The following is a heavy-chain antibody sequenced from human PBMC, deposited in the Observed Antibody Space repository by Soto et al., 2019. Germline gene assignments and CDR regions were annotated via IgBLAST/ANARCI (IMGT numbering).Heavy chain of an antibody. Sequence: PGGSLRLSCAASGFTFSSYAMSWVRQAPGKGLEWVSAISGSGGSTCYADSVKGQFTISRDNSKNTLYLQMNSLRAEDTAVYYCAKNPMIVVVITHFFDYWGQGTLVTVSS. CDR2: ISGSGGST. CDR1: GFTFSSYA. D-gene: IGHD3-22*01. V-gene: IGHV3-23*01. J-gene: IGHJ4*02. CDR3: AKNPMIVVVITHFFDY.